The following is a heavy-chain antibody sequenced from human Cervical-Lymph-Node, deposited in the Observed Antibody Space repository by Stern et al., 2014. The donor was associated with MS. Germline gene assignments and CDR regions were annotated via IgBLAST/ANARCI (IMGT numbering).Heavy chain of an antibody. J-gene: IGHJ6*02. Sequence: EVQLVESGAEVKKPGEALTISCKGSGYYFGDYWIGWVRPKPGKGLEGMGTIFPADSDISYSPSYEGQVTISADESISTSFLQSSSLKASDTGIYYCARHQPAATFAMDVWGQGTTVIVSS. CDR1: GYYFGDYW. D-gene: IGHD2-2*01. CDR3: ARHQPAATFAMDV. V-gene: IGHV5-51*01. CDR2: IFPADSDI.